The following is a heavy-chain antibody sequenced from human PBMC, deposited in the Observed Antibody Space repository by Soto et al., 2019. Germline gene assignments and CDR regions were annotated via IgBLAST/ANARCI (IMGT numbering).Heavy chain of an antibody. CDR2: VSGSGGTT. J-gene: IGHJ5*02. CDR1: GFPFSSSA. CDR3: ARCTVDTIVTSGWCHYLDP. V-gene: IGHV3-23*01. Sequence: EVQLLNSGGGLVQPGGSLRLSCAASGFPFSSSAMSWFRQAPGKGLEWVSAVSGSGGTTYYADSVRGTFTIPRDNSKNTLYLQMNSLRAEDTAIYFCARCTVDTIVTSGWCHYLDPWGQGTLVTVSS. D-gene: IGHD6-19*01.